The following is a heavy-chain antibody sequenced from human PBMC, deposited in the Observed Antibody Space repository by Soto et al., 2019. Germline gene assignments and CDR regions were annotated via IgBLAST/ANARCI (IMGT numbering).Heavy chain of an antibody. V-gene: IGHV1-69*04. CDR2: IIPILGIA. CDR3: VRDSHFTEDFDY. Sequence: GASVKVSCKASGGTFSSYTISWVRQAPGQGLERMGRIIPILGIANYAQKLQGRVTMTTDTSTSTAYMVLRSLRSDYTAVYYCVRDSHFTEDFDYWGQGTLVTVSS. CDR1: GGTFSSYT. J-gene: IGHJ4*02.